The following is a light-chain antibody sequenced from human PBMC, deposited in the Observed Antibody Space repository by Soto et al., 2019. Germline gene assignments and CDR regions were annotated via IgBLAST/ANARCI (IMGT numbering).Light chain of an antibody. CDR1: SSDVGGYNH. V-gene: IGLV2-14*01. CDR2: EVR. J-gene: IGLJ3*02. Sequence: QSALTQPASVSGSPGQSITISCTGTSSDVGGYNHVSWYQQHPGKAPKLIIYEVRTRPSGVSNRLSGSKSGNTASLTISGLQADDEADYYCCSSTSSSIRVFGGGTQLTVL. CDR3: CSSTSSSIRV.